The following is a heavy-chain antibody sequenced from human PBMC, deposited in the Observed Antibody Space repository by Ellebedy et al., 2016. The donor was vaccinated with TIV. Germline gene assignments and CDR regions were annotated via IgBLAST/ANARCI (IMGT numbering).Heavy chain of an antibody. CDR2: INPSGGST. V-gene: IGHV1-46*04. CDR3: ARDGTDGMDV. CDR1: GYTFTSYR. Sequence: AASVKVSCKASGYTFTSYRMHWVRQAPGQGLEWMGIINPSGGSTSYAQKMQGRITMTRDRSTRTVFMELSSLRSEDTAVCYCARDGTDGMDVWGQGTTVTVSS. J-gene: IGHJ6*02.